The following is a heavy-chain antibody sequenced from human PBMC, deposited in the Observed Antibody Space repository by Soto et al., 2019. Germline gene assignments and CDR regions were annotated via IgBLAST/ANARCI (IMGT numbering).Heavy chain of an antibody. D-gene: IGHD6-6*01. J-gene: IGHJ6*02. CDR3: AKHIAARPRSFYYGMDV. V-gene: IGHV3-23*01. CDR2: ISRSGGST. Sequence: GGSLRLSCAASGFTFSSYAMSWVRQAPGKGLEWVSAISRSGGSTYYADSVKGRFTISRDNSKNTLYLQMNSLRAEDTAVYYCAKHIAARPRSFYYGMDVWGQGTMVTVSS. CDR1: GFTFSSYA.